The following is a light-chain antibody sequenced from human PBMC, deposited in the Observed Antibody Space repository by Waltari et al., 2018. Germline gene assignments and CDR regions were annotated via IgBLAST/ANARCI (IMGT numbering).Light chain of an antibody. J-gene: IGKJ2*01. CDR1: QSIRSY. V-gene: IGKV1-39*01. CDR3: MQALQSLYT. Sequence: DIQMTQSPSSLSASVGDRVTITCRASQSIRSYLNWYPQKPGKAPKLLIYAASSLQSGVPSRVRGSGSGTDFTLTISSVEAEDVGVYYCMQALQSLYTFGQGTKLEIK. CDR2: AAS.